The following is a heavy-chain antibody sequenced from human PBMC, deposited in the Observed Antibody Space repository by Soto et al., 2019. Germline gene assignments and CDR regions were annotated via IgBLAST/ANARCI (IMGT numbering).Heavy chain of an antibody. D-gene: IGHD6-13*01. CDR1: GYTFTSYG. J-gene: IGHJ4*02. CDR3: ARGRGFSGYSSSWPTDY. V-gene: IGHV1-18*01. Sequence: ASVKVSCKASGYTFTSYGISWVRQAPGQGLEWMGWISAYNGNTNYAQKLQGRVTMTTDTSTSTAYMELRSLRSDDTAVYYCARGRGFSGYSSSWPTDYWGQGTLVTVSS. CDR2: ISAYNGNT.